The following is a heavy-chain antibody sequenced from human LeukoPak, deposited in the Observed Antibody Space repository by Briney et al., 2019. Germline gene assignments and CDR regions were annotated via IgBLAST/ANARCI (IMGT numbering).Heavy chain of an antibody. J-gene: IGHJ4*02. D-gene: IGHD3-22*01. CDR3: AIVAYYYDSSSYQNY. CDR1: GGSISSSSYY. CDR2: IYYSGST. V-gene: IGHV4-39*06. Sequence: PSETLSLTCTFSGGSISSSSYYWGWIRQPPGKGLEWIGSIYYSGSTYYNPSLKSRVTISVDTSKNQFALKLSSVAAADTAVYYCAIVAYYYDSSSYQNYWGQGTLVTVSS.